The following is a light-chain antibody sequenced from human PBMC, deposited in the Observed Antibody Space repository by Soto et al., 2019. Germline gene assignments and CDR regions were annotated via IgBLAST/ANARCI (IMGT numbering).Light chain of an antibody. Sequence: DVVMTQSPLSLPVTLGQPASISCRSNQSLVHSDGIAYFSWFQQRPGRSPRRLIYKVSNRDSGVPARFSGSGSSTDFALKISRVEAEDVGVYYCMQGTHWPITFGQGTRLAIK. V-gene: IGKV2-30*02. J-gene: IGKJ5*01. CDR3: MQGTHWPIT. CDR2: KVS. CDR1: QSLVHSDGIAY.